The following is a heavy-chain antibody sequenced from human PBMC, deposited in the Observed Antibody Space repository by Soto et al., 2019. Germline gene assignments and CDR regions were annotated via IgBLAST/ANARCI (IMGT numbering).Heavy chain of an antibody. V-gene: IGHV3-33*01. Sequence: QVQLVESGGGVVQPGRSLRLSCAASGFTFGSNGMHWVRQAPGKGLEWVAVIWFDGSKEYYADSLKGRFTISRDNSKNTLYLQMNSMRTEDTAVYYCARFTGAARRRYFCNWGQRNLVTVSS. D-gene: IGHD3-16*02. J-gene: IGHJ4*02. CDR3: ARFTGAARRRYFCN. CDR1: GFTFGSNG. CDR2: IWFDGSKE.